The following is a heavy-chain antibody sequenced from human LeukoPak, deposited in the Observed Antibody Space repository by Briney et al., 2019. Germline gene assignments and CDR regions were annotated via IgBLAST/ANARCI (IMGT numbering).Heavy chain of an antibody. CDR1: GYSISSGYY. CDR3: ARGNDILNGCAFDI. Sequence: SETLSLTCAVSGYSISSGYYWGWIRQPPGKGLEWIRSIYHSGSTYYNPSLKSRVTISVDTSKNQFSLKLSSVTAADTAVYYCARGNDILNGCAFDIWGQGTMVTASS. CDR2: IYHSGST. D-gene: IGHD3-9*01. V-gene: IGHV4-38-2*01. J-gene: IGHJ3*02.